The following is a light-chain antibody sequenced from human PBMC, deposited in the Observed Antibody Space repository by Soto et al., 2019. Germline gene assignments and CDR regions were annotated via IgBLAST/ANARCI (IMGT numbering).Light chain of an antibody. V-gene: IGKV2-30*01. CDR2: QVS. CDR1: EGLVYSDGNTY. J-gene: IGKJ2*01. Sequence: DAVLTQSPLSLPVTLGQPASISCRSSEGLVYSDGNTYLNWFQQRPGQSPRRLIYQVSNRDSGVADRFSGSGSGTDFTLKSSRVEAEDGGVYYCMQGSRWPHTCGQGTKLEIK. CDR3: MQGSRWPHT.